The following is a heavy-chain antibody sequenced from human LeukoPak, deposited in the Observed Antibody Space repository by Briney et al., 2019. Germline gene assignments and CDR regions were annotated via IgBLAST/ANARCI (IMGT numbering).Heavy chain of an antibody. Sequence: SETLSLTCTVSGYSISSGYYWGWIRQPPGKGLEWIGYIYYSGSTNYNPSLKSRVTISVDTSKNQFSLKLSSVTAADTAVYYCARAYSSGWYRAFDIWGQGTMVTVSS. J-gene: IGHJ3*02. CDR3: ARAYSSGWYRAFDI. D-gene: IGHD6-19*01. CDR2: IYYSGST. CDR1: GYSISSGYY. V-gene: IGHV4-61*01.